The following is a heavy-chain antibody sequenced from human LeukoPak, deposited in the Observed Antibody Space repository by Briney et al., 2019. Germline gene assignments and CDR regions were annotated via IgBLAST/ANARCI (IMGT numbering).Heavy chain of an antibody. D-gene: IGHD3-10*01. CDR1: GGSISSGSYY. CDR2: IYTSGST. Sequence: SQTLSLTCTVSGGSISSGSYYWSWIRQPAGKGLEWIGRIYTSGSTNYNPSLKSRVTMSVDTSKNQFSLKLSSVTAADTAVYYCARGSSMVRGVTPSYYYYYYMDVWGKGTTVTISS. J-gene: IGHJ6*03. V-gene: IGHV4-61*02. CDR3: ARGSSMVRGVTPSYYYYYYMDV.